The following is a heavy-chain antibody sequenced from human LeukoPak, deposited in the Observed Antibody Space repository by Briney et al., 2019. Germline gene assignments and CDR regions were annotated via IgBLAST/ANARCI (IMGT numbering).Heavy chain of an antibody. Sequence: ASVKVSCTASGYTFTSYYMHWVRQAPGQGLEWMGIINPSGGSTSYAQKFQGRVTMTRDTSTSTVYMELSSLRSEDTAVYYCARGYYYDSSGYNPPGYWGQGTLVTVSS. CDR1: GYTFTSYY. V-gene: IGHV1-46*01. CDR3: ARGYYYDSSGYNPPGY. J-gene: IGHJ4*02. D-gene: IGHD3-22*01. CDR2: INPSGGST.